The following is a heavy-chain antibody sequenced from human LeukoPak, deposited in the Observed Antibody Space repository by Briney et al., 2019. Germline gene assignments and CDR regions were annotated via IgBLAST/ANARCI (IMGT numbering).Heavy chain of an antibody. Sequence: GGSLRLSCVASGFIFRNYWMSWVRQAPGKGLDWVANINQDGTEKYYAHSVRGRLTISRDNAKNSVHLQMNNLRAEDTALYYCAVLEGLSWGQGTLVTVSS. CDR3: AVLEGLS. V-gene: IGHV3-7*03. J-gene: IGHJ4*02. CDR1: GFIFRNYW. CDR2: INQDGTEK. D-gene: IGHD5-24*01.